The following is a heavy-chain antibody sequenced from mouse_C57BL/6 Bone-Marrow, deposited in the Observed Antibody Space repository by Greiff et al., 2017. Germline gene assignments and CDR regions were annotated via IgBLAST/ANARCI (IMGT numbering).Heavy chain of an antibody. CDR3: TRGYGNYNAY. CDR1: GYSITSGYY. CDR2: TSYDGSN. Sequence: EVKLLESGPGLVKPSQSLSLTCSVTGYSITSGYYWNWIRQFPGNQLEWMGYTSYDGSNNYNPSLKNRFSITRATSKNHFSVKLNSVTTGDTATYFCTRGYGNYNAYWGQGTLVTVSA. D-gene: IGHD2-1*01. V-gene: IGHV3-6*01. J-gene: IGHJ3*01.